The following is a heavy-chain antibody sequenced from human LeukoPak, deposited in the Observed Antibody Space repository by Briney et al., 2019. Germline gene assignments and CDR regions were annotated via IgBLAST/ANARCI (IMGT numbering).Heavy chain of an antibody. CDR3: ASGLSFDY. V-gene: IGHV4-59*01. CDR1: GGSISSFY. CDR2: IYYSGST. Sequence: PSETLSLTCSVSGGSISSFYWSWIRQPPGKGLEWVGYIYYSGSTNYNPSLKSRVTISVDTSKNQFSLKLSSVTAADTAVYYCASGLSFDYWGQGTLVTVSS. D-gene: IGHD2/OR15-2a*01. J-gene: IGHJ4*02.